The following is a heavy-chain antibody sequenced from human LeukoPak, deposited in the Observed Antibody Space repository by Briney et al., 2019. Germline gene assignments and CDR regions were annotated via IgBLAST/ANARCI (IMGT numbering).Heavy chain of an antibody. CDR1: RFTFSSYA. D-gene: IGHD4-17*01. Sequence: GWSLRLSCAASRFTFSSYAMSWVPQAPGEGLEWVSAISGSGGSTYYADSVKGRFTISRDNSKNTLYLQMNSLRAKDTAVYYCALTTVTTSVWGQGTLVTVSS. V-gene: IGHV3-23*01. CDR2: ISGSGGST. J-gene: IGHJ4*02. CDR3: ALTTVTTSV.